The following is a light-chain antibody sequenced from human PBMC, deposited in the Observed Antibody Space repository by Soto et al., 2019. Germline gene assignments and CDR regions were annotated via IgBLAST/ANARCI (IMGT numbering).Light chain of an antibody. V-gene: IGKV1-39*01. J-gene: IGKJ4*01. Sequence: DIQMTQSPLSLSASVGDRVTVTFRAGQSISRYLNWYQQKEGKVPKLLIYAASSLQSGVPSRFSGSGSGTVFTLTIGGLQPEDSATYSCQQSFTTPLTFGGGTKVDI. CDR3: QQSFTTPLT. CDR1: QSISRY. CDR2: AAS.